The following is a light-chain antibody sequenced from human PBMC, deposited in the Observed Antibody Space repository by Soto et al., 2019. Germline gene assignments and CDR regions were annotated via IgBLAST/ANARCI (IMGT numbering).Light chain of an antibody. Sequence: DIQLTQSPSFLSASVGDRVTITCRASQGISSYLAWYQQKPAKAPKLLIYAASTLQSGVPSRFSGSGSGTEFTLTISSLQPEDFATYYCQQLNSYPLTFGGVTKVEIK. CDR3: QQLNSYPLT. CDR2: AAS. CDR1: QGISSY. V-gene: IGKV1-9*01. J-gene: IGKJ4*01.